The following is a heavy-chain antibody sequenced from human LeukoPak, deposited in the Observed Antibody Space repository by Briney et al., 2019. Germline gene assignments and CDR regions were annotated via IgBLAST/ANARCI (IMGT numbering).Heavy chain of an antibody. D-gene: IGHD4-11*01. J-gene: IGHJ6*02. CDR1: GFTFSDYY. Sequence: GGSLRLSCAASGFTFSDYYMSWLRQAPGKALEWVSYISSSGGTIYYADSVKGRFTSSRDNAKNSLYLQMNSLRAEDTALYYCASYGDHTSRYSPDVWGQGTTVTVSS. V-gene: IGHV3-11*04. CDR2: ISSSGGTI. CDR3: ASYGDHTSRYSPDV.